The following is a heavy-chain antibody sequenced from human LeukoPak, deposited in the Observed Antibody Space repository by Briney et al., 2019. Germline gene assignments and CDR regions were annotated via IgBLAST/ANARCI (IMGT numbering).Heavy chain of an antibody. CDR3: ARDASLIRGPLPRFDP. CDR1: GYTFTNYD. J-gene: IGHJ5*02. V-gene: IGHV1-8*01. CDR2: MNPNSEKT. D-gene: IGHD3-10*01. Sequence: ASVKVSCKASGYTFTNYDINWVRQATGQGLEWMGWMNPNSEKTGYAQNLQGRVTMTWNTSISTAYMELSSLRSEDTAVYYCARDASLIRGPLPRFDPWGQGTLVTVSS.